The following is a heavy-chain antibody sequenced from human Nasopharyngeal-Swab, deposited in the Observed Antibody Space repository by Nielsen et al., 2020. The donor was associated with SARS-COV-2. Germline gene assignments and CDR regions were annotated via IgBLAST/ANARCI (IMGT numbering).Heavy chain of an antibody. V-gene: IGHV3-23*01. D-gene: IGHD1-14*01. CDR1: GFTFSSYA. J-gene: IGHJ4*02. CDR3: ARIRTGAYFDY. CDR2: ISGSDGSA. Sequence: GGSLRLSCAASGFTFSSYAMRWVRQAPGKGLEWVSTISGSDGSAYYADSVKGRFTISRDNSRHTLCLQMNSLRAEDTAVYYCARIRTGAYFDYWGQGTLVTVSS.